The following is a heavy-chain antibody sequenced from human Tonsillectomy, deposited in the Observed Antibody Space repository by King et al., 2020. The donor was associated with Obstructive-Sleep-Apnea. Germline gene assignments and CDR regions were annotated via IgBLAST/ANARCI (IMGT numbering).Heavy chain of an antibody. Sequence: VQLVESGGGVVQPGRSLRLSCVASGFSFNNYGMHWVRQIPGKGLEWVAFIRYDGSNKEYADSVKGRITISGDNSKNTLYVQMNILRTEDTAVYYWVTLSGTTSGAFEMWGQGTMVTVSS. V-gene: IGHV3-30*02. CDR1: GFSFNNYG. D-gene: IGHD1-20*01. CDR3: VTLSGTTSGAFEM. J-gene: IGHJ3*02. CDR2: IRYDGSNK.